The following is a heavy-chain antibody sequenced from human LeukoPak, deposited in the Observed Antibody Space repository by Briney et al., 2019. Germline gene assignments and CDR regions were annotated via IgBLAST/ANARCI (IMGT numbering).Heavy chain of an antibody. CDR1: GFTFSNYN. Sequence: GGSLRLSCAASGFTFSNYNMIWVRQAPGKGLGCVSYISSSGSTMHYADSVRGRFTISRDNAKKSLYLQMNSLRAEDTAVYYCARVWDGYSGEDYWGQGTLVTVSS. V-gene: IGHV3-48*01. J-gene: IGHJ4*02. CDR3: ARVWDGYSGEDY. D-gene: IGHD5-18*01. CDR2: ISSSGSTM.